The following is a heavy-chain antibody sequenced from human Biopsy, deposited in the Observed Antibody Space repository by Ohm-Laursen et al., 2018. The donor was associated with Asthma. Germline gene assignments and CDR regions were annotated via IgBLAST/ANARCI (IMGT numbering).Heavy chain of an antibody. CDR2: IYYSGST. J-gene: IGHJ4*02. CDR3: ARERVTAMVTYFDY. CDR1: GGSISSGGYY. V-gene: IGHV4-31*03. Sequence: SQTLSLTCTVSGGSISSGGYYWSWIRQHPGKGLEWIGYIYYSGSTYYNQSLKSRVTISVDTSKNQFSLKLSSVTAADTAVYYCARERVTAMVTYFDYWGQGTLVTVSS. D-gene: IGHD5-18*01.